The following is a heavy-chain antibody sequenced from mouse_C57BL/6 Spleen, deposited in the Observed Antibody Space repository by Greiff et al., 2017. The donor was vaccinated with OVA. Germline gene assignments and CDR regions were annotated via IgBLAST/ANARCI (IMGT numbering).Heavy chain of an antibody. CDR1: GYTFTDHT. Sequence: VQVVESDAELVKPGASVTISCKVSGYTFTDHTIHWMKQRPEQGLEWIGYIYPRDGSTKYNEKFKGKATLTADKSSSTAYMQLNSLTSEDSAVYFCARGEYLLRYFDYWGQGTTLTVSS. CDR3: ARGEYLLRYFDY. CDR2: IYPRDGST. D-gene: IGHD5-1*01. V-gene: IGHV1-78*01. J-gene: IGHJ2*01.